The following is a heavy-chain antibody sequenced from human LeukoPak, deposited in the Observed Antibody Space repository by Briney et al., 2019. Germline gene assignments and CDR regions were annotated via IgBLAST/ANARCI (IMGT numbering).Heavy chain of an antibody. V-gene: IGHV3-23*01. CDR1: GFIFNTYA. CDR2: ISGGGDCI. CDR3: ARKLLFYDRNGPHFDY. Sequence: GGSLRLSCAASGFIFNTYAINWVRQAPGKGLEWVSAISGGGDCIYYAHSVKGRFSLSRDNSKNILYLQMNSLGADDTAVYYWARKLLFYDRNGPHFDYWGQGTLVTVSS. J-gene: IGHJ4*02. D-gene: IGHD3-22*01.